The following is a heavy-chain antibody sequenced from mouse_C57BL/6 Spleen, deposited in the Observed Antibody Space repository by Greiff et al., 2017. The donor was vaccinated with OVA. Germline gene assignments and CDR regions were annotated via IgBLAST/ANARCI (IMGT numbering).Heavy chain of an antibody. V-gene: IGHV5-2*01. Sequence: EVQGVESGGGLVQPGESLKLSCESNEYEFPSHDMSWVRKTPEKRLELVAAINSDGGSTYYPDTLESRFIISRDTTKKTLYLQMSSLRSEDTALYYCARHGEDYDEFAYWGQGTMVTVSA. J-gene: IGHJ3*01. CDR3: ARHGEDYDEFAY. CDR2: INSDGGST. D-gene: IGHD2-4*01. CDR1: EYEFPSHD.